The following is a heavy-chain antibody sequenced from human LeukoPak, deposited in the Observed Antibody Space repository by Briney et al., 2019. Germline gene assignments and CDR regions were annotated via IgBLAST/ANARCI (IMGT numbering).Heavy chain of an antibody. CDR2: IIPIFGTA. V-gene: IGHV1-69*01. D-gene: IGHD2-2*01. J-gene: IGHJ6*03. CDR3: AKAGCSSTSCYEVWGYYYYMDV. Sequence: SVKVSCKASGGTFSSYAISWVRQAPGQGLEWMGGIIPIFGTANYAQKFQGRVTITADESTSTAYMELSSLRAEDTAVYYCAKAGCSSTSCYEVWGYYYYMDVWGKGTTVTISS. CDR1: GGTFSSYA.